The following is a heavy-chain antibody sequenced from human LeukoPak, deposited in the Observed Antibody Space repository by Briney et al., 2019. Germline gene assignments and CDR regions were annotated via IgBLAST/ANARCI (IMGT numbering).Heavy chain of an antibody. CDR3: ARSSPAAYDHPVEY. CDR2: IYYSGST. Sequence: SETLSLTCAVYGGSFSGYYWGWIRQPSGKGPEWIGSIYYSGSTYYNPSLKSRVTISVDTSKNQFSLKLSSVTAADTAVYYCARSSPAAYDHPVEYWGQGTLVTVSS. J-gene: IGHJ4*02. D-gene: IGHD3-22*01. V-gene: IGHV4-34*01. CDR1: GGSFSGYY.